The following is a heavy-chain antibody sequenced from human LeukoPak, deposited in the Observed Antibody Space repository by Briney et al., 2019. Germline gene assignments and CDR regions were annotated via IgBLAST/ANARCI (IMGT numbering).Heavy chain of an antibody. CDR1: GFTFSSYW. D-gene: IGHD4-17*01. J-gene: IGHJ4*02. CDR2: INTDGSST. CDR3: AREDDYGDTVDY. V-gene: IGHV3-74*01. Sequence: GGSLRLSCAASGFTFSSYWMHWVRQAPGKGLVWVSRINTDGSSTSYADSMKGRFTISRDNAKNTLYLQMNSLRAEDTAVYYCAREDDYGDTVDYWGQGTLVTVSS.